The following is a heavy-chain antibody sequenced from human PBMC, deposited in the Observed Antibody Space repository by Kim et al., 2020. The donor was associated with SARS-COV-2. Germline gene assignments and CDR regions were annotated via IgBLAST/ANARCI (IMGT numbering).Heavy chain of an antibody. D-gene: IGHD6-13*01. CDR1: GYTFTSYA. Sequence: ASVKVSCKASGYTFTSYAMNWVRQAPGQGLEWMGWINTNTGNPTYAQGFTGRFVFSLDTSVSTAYLQISSLKAEDTAVYYCARRSNRQQLSWFDPWGQGTLVTVSS. J-gene: IGHJ5*02. CDR2: INTNTGNP. CDR3: ARRSNRQQLSWFDP. V-gene: IGHV7-4-1*02.